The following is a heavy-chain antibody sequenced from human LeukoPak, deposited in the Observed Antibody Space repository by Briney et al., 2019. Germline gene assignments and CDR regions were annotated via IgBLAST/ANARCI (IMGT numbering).Heavy chain of an antibody. CDR2: IDPNSGRT. J-gene: IGHJ4*02. CDR1: GYTFTGYY. CDR3: ARGTYYDSSAYSGVRLFDY. Sequence: ASVKVSCEASGYTFTGYYMHWVRQAPGQGLEWMGWIDPNSGRTNYAQKFQGRVTMTGDTSISTAYMELTRLTSDDTAVYYCARGTYYDSSAYSGVRLFDYWGQGTLVTVSS. D-gene: IGHD3-22*01. V-gene: IGHV1-2*02.